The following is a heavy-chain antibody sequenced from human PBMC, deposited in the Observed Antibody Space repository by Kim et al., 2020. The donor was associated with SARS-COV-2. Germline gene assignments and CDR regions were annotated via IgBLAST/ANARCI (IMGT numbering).Heavy chain of an antibody. J-gene: IGHJ4*02. D-gene: IGHD5-18*01. V-gene: IGHV4-59*08. Sequence: SETLSLTCTVSGGSISSYYWSWIRQPPGKGLEWIGYIYYSGSTNYNPSLKSRVTISVDTSKNQFSLRLSSVTAADTAVYYCARHWLLGPIDYWGQGTLVTVSS. CDR2: IYYSGST. CDR3: ARHWLLGPIDY. CDR1: GGSISSYY.